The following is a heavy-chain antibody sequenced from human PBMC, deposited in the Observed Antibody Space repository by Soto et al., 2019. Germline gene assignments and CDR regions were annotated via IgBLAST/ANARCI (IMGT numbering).Heavy chain of an antibody. Sequence: SVKVSCKASGGTFSSYAISWVRQAPGQGLEWMGGIIPIFGTANYAQKFQGRVTITADESTSTAYMELSSLRSEDTAVYYCARGTTYYYDSSGYSPDAFDIWGQGTLVTVSS. CDR2: IIPIFGTA. CDR3: ARGTTYYYDSSGYSPDAFDI. V-gene: IGHV1-69*13. J-gene: IGHJ3*02. CDR1: GGTFSSYA. D-gene: IGHD3-22*01.